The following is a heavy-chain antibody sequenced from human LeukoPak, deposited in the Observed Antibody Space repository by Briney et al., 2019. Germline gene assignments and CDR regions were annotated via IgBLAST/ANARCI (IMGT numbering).Heavy chain of an antibody. J-gene: IGHJ3*02. CDR2: MNPNCGNT. V-gene: IGHV1-8*01. CDR3: ARRSGLYAFDI. D-gene: IGHD4/OR15-4a*01. Sequence: ASVTVSCKASGYTFTSYDINWVRQATGQGLEWMGWMNPNCGNTDYAQKFQGRVTITRNTSISTAYMELSSLRSEDTAVYYCARRSGLYAFDIWGQGTMVTVSS. CDR1: GYTFTSYD.